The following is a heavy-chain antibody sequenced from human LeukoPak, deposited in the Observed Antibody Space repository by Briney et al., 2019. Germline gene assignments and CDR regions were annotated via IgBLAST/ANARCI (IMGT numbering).Heavy chain of an antibody. D-gene: IGHD3-10*01. J-gene: IGHJ6*04. Sequence: GASVKVSCKASGGTFSSYAISWVRQAPGQGLEWMGGIIPIFGTANYAQKFQGRVTITADKSTSTAYMELSSLRSEDTAVYYCAYYYGSGTYYYYGMDVWGKGTTVTVSS. CDR2: IIPIFGTA. CDR1: GGTFSSYA. CDR3: AYYYGSGTYYYYGMDV. V-gene: IGHV1-69*06.